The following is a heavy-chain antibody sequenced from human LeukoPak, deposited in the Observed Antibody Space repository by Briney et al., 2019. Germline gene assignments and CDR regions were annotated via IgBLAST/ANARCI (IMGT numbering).Heavy chain of an antibody. CDR1: GFILSGYW. CDR2: IKQDGDEK. D-gene: IGHD3-3*01. J-gene: IGHJ3*02. Sequence: PGGSLRLSCAASGFILSGYWMSWVRRAPGKGLEWVANIKQDGDEKYYVDSVRGRFTISRDNSKNSAYLQINSLRVEDTAVYHCAAISYLAFDIWGQGTVVTVSS. CDR3: AAISYLAFDI. V-gene: IGHV3-7*01.